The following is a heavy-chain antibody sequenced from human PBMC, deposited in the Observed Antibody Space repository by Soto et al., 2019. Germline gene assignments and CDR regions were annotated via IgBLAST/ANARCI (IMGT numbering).Heavy chain of an antibody. V-gene: IGHV3-30-3*01. CDR1: GFTFSSCA. D-gene: IGHD5-18*01. Sequence: GGSLRLSCAASGFTFSSCAMHWVRQAPGKGLEWVAVISYDGSNKYYAESVKGRFTISRDNSKNTLYLQMNSLRAEDTAVYYCARGRTGQQVQLWSPQFDYWGQGTLVTVSS. CDR2: ISYDGSNK. J-gene: IGHJ4*02. CDR3: ARGRTGQQVQLWSPQFDY.